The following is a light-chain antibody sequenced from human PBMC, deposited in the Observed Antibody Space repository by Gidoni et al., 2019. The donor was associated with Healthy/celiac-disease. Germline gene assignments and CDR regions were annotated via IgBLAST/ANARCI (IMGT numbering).Light chain of an antibody. CDR1: QSLLHSNGYNY. CDR3: MQALQTPWT. V-gene: IGKV2-28*01. J-gene: IGKJ1*01. CDR2: LGS. Sequence: DNVMTQSPLSLPVTPCEPASISCRSSQSLLHSNGYNYLDWYLQKPGQSPQLLIYLGSNRASGVPDRVSGSGSGTDFTLKISRVEAEDVGVYYCMQALQTPWTFGQGTKVEIK.